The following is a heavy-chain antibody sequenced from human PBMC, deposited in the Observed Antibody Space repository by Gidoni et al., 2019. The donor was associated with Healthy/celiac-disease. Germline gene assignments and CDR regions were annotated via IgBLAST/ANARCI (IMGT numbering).Heavy chain of an antibody. Sequence: QGQLVESGGGVVQRGRSRRLGCAASGFTVRKYGKRWGRQEPGKGLEWLAVISDDGRNKYYADAVKGRFTISSDNSKNRLYVQMNSLRAEDTAGYYCATGVYDSSRYYYSPWETSFDYWGQGTLVTVSS. CDR3: ATGVYDSSRYYYSPWETSFDY. J-gene: IGHJ4*02. V-gene: IGHV3-30*03. D-gene: IGHD3-22*01. CDR2: ISDDGRNK. CDR1: GFTVRKYG.